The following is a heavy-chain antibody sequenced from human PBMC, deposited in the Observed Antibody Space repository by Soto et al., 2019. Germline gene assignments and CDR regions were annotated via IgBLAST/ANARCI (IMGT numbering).Heavy chain of an antibody. CDR1: GYSFAGYW. V-gene: IGHV5-10-1*01. J-gene: IGHJ4*01. CDR3: PRQIYASDTGTNFLYYLDA. Sequence: GESLKISCKGSGYSFAGYWITWVRQKPGKGLEWMGRIDPSDSQTYYSPSFRGHVTISVTKSITTVFLQWSSLRASGTAMYYCPRQIYASDTGTNFLYYLDAWGQGTQVTVSS. CDR2: IDPSDSQT. D-gene: IGHD2-8*01.